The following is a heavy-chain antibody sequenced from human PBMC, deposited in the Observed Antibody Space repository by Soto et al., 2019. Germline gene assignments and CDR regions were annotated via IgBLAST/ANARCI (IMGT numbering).Heavy chain of an antibody. V-gene: IGHV1-18*04. J-gene: IGHJ5*02. CDR3: ARDISLGYYDFWSGSRNWFDP. CDR1: GYTFTSYG. Sequence: ASVKVSCKASGYTFTSYGISWVRQAPGQGLEWMGWISAYNGNTNYAQKLQGRVTMTTDTSTSTAYMELRSLRSDDTAVYYCARDISLGYYDFWSGSRNWFDPWGQGTMVTVYS. CDR2: ISAYNGNT. D-gene: IGHD3-3*01.